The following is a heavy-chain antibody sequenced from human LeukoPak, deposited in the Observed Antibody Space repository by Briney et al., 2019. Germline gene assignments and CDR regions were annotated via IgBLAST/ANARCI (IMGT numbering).Heavy chain of an antibody. CDR1: GGSISSYY. J-gene: IGHJ4*02. Sequence: SETLSLTCTVSGGSISSYYWSWIRQPPGKGLEWIGYIYYSGSTNYNPSLKSRVTISVDTSKNQFSLKLSSVTAADTAVYCCARHSPDYYDSSGYYQEGSSFDYWGQGTLVTVSS. CDR3: ARHSPDYYDSSGYYQEGSSFDY. D-gene: IGHD3-22*01. CDR2: IYYSGST. V-gene: IGHV4-59*08.